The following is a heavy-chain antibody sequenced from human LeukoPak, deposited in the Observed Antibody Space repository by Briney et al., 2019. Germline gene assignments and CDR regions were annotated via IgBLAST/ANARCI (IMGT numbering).Heavy chain of an antibody. CDR3: AKDSGSAAYYFDY. J-gene: IGHJ4*02. CDR1: GFTFDDYA. V-gene: IGHV3-9*03. CDR2: ISWNSGSI. Sequence: GGSLRLSCAASGFTFDDYAMHWVRQAPGKGLEWVSGISWNSGSIGYADSVKGRFTISRENAKNSLYLQMNSLRAEDMALYYCAKDSGSAAYYFDYWGQGTLVTVSS. D-gene: IGHD1-26*01.